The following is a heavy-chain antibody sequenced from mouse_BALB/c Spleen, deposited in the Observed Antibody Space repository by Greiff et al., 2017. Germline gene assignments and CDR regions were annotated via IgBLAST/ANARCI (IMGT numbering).Heavy chain of an antibody. V-gene: IGHV5-9-4*01. CDR1: GFTFSSYA. CDR2: ISSGGSYT. Sequence: EVKLVESGGGLVKPGGSLKLSCAASGFTFSSYAMSWVRQSPEKRLEWVAEISSGGSYTYYPDTVTGRFTISRDNAKNTLYLEMSSLRSEDTAMYYWARVYYGKRPYYYAMDYWGQGTSVTVSS. CDR3: ARVYYGKRPYYYAMDY. J-gene: IGHJ4*01. D-gene: IGHD2-1*01.